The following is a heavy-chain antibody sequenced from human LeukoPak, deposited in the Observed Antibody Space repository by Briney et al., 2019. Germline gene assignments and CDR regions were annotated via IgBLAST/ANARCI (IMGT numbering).Heavy chain of an antibody. V-gene: IGHV3-7*01. CDR1: GFTFSSYW. CDR2: IKQDGSEK. D-gene: IGHD1-26*01. CDR3: ARSGRSGRQDY. Sequence: GGSLRLSCAASGFTFSSYWMSWVRQAPGKGLEWVANIKQDGSEKYYVDSVKGRFTISRDNAKNSLYLQMNSLIAEDTAVYYCARSGRSGRQDYWGQGTLVTVSS. J-gene: IGHJ4*02.